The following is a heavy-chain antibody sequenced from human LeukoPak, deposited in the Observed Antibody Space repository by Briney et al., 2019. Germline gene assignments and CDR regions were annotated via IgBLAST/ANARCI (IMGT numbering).Heavy chain of an antibody. CDR1: GFTFSSYE. D-gene: IGHD3-22*01. V-gene: IGHV3-48*03. Sequence: GGSLRLSCAASGFTFSSYEMNWVRQAPGKGLEWVSYISSSGSTIYYADSVKGRFTISRDNAKNSLYLQMNSLRAEDTAVYYCARESDSSGFDYWGQETLVTVSS. CDR2: ISSSGSTI. CDR3: ARESDSSGFDY. J-gene: IGHJ4*02.